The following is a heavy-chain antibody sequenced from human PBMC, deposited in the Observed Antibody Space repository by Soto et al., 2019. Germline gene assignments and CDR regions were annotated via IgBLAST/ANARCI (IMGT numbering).Heavy chain of an antibody. CDR1: GYIFTSYP. CDR2: INPAKGDA. CDR3: ARKGYFVSGIYHFDS. D-gene: IGHD3-10*01. V-gene: IGHV1-3*01. Sequence: VQLVQSGAEVKKPEASVKVSCKTSGYIFTSYPIHWVRQAPGQRLEWMGWINPAKGDAGSSQGLQGRVTFTSDAAANTVHLELINLRSEDTAVYYCARKGYFVSGIYHFDSWGQGTLVTVSA. J-gene: IGHJ4*02.